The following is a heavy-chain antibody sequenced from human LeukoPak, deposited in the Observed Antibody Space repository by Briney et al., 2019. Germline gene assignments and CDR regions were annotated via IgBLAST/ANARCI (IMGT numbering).Heavy chain of an antibody. V-gene: IGHV1-18*01. Sequence: ASVKVSCKASGYTFTSYGISWVRQAPGQGLEWMGWISAYNGNTNYAQKLQGRVTMTTDTSTSTAYMELRSLRSDGTAVYYCARDSSIAAAGKIYYYYYIDVWGKGTTVTVSS. CDR3: ARDSSIAAAGKIYYYYYIDV. J-gene: IGHJ6*03. D-gene: IGHD6-13*01. CDR2: ISAYNGNT. CDR1: GYTFTSYG.